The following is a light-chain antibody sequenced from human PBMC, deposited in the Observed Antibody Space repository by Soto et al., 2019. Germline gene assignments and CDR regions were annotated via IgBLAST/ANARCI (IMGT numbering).Light chain of an antibody. J-gene: IGLJ2*01. CDR2: SNN. CDR1: SSNIGSNT. Sequence: QPVLTQPPSASGTPGQRVTISCSGGSSNIGSNTVNWYQHLPGTAPKLLIYSNNQRPSGVPDRFSGSMSGTSASLAISGLQSEDEADHYCAAWDDSLNGPVFGGGTKVTVL. CDR3: AAWDDSLNGPV. V-gene: IGLV1-44*01.